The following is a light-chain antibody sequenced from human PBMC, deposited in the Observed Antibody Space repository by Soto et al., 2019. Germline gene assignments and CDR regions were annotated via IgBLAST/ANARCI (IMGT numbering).Light chain of an antibody. Sequence: DIQITQSPYSLSASVGDSVTSTCQASQNIRTYLNWYQQKPGRAPKLLIHSASALPSGVPSRFSGSGSGTEFTLTMSGLQPEDFATYYCQQGHSTPYTFGQGTKV. CDR1: QNIRTY. V-gene: IGKV1-39*01. CDR3: QQGHSTPYT. J-gene: IGKJ2*01. CDR2: SAS.